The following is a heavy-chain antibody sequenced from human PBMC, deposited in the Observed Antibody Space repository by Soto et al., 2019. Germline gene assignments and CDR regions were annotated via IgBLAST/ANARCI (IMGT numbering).Heavy chain of an antibody. J-gene: IGHJ4*02. D-gene: IGHD3-10*01. CDR2: IYHRGST. Sequence: SETLSLTCTVSGGSISSGDYYWNWIRQHPGKGLEWIGYIYHRGSTKYNPSLKNRVTISVDTSKNRISLKLSSLSAEDTAVYYCVGEFTPGSPNYDYWGLGTLVTVSS. CDR3: VGEFTPGSPNYDY. V-gene: IGHV4-31*03. CDR1: GGSISSGDYY.